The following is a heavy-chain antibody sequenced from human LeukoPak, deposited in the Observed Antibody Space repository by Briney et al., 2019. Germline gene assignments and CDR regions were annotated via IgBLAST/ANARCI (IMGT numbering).Heavy chain of an antibody. J-gene: IGHJ6*02. CDR3: ARGHKNTQTYYDILTDFYGMDV. CDR1: GGSVSGDGYY. CDR2: IFYSRST. Sequence: SETLSLTCTVSGGSVSGDGYYWSWIRQSPGKGLESIGYIFYSRSTNYNPSLKSRVTISVDTSKNQFSLKLSSVTAADTAVYYCARGHKNTQTYYDILTDFYGMDVWGQGTTVTVSS. V-gene: IGHV4-61*08. D-gene: IGHD3-9*01.